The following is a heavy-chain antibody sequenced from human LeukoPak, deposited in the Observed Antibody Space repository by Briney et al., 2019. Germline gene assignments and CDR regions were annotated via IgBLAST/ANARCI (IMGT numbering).Heavy chain of an antibody. J-gene: IGHJ6*02. V-gene: IGHV3-21*01. CDR2: ISSSSSYI. D-gene: IGHD2-15*01. CDR1: GFTFSSYS. CDR3: ARVSRYCSGGSCYALYYYYGMDV. Sequence: GGSLRLSCAVSGFTFSSYSMNWVRQAPGKGLEWVSSISSSSSYIYYADSVKGRFTISRDNAKNSLYLQMNSLRAEDTAVYYCARVSRYCSGGSCYALYYYYGMDVWGQGTTVTVSS.